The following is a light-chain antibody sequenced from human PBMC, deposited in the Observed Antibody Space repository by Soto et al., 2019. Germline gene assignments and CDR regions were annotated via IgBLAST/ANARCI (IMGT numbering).Light chain of an antibody. CDR1: SSDVGGYNY. CDR3: SSYAGSTIFV. CDR2: EVS. Sequence: QSALTQPPSASGSPGQSVTISCTGTSSDVGGYNYFSWYQQHPGKAPNIMIYEVSKRPSGVPDRSSGSKSGNTASLTVSGLHAEDEADYYCSSYAGSTIFVFGGGTKLTVL. V-gene: IGLV2-8*01. J-gene: IGLJ2*01.